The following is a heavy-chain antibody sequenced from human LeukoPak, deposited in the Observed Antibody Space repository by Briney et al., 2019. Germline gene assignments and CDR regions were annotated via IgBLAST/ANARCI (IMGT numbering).Heavy chain of an antibody. Sequence: ASVKVSCKASGYTFTSYGSSWVRQVPGQGLEWMGWISAYNGNTNYAQKLQGRVTMTTDTSTSTAYMELRSLRSDDTAVYYCARDAIVVVPAAMNSRSYYGMDVWGQGTTVTVSS. V-gene: IGHV1-18*01. CDR3: ARDAIVVVPAAMNSRSYYGMDV. CDR1: GYTFTSYG. J-gene: IGHJ6*02. CDR2: ISAYNGNT. D-gene: IGHD2-2*01.